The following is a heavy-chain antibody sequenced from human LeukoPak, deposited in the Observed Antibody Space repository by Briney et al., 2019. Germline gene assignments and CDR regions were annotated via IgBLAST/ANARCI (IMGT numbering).Heavy chain of an antibody. Sequence: GGSLRLSCAASGFTVSSNYISWVRQAPGKGLEWVSVIYSGGSTYSADSVKGRLTISRDNSKNTLYLQMNSLRAEDTAVYNCARDFANMDVWGKGTTVTVSS. CDR1: GFTVSSNY. CDR2: IYSGGST. CDR3: ARDFANMDV. J-gene: IGHJ6*03. V-gene: IGHV3-53*01.